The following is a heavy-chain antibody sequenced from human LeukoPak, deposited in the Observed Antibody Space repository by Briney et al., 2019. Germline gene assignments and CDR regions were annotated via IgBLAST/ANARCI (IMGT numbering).Heavy chain of an antibody. CDR3: ARQLGTRVTRPH. Sequence: PSETLSLTCSVSGGSIRNCYWSWIRQPPGKGLEWIGNIYDSGSTNYNPSLKSRVTISVDTSRNQLSLKLSSVTAADTAVYYCARQLGTRVTRPHWGQGTLVTVSS. V-gene: IGHV4-59*08. D-gene: IGHD4-11*01. CDR1: GGSIRNCY. J-gene: IGHJ4*02. CDR2: IYDSGST.